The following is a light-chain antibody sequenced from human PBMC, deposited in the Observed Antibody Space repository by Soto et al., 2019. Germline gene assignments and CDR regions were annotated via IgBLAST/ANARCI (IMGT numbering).Light chain of an antibody. CDR2: GAS. CDR1: QSVSSSY. J-gene: IGKJ3*01. V-gene: IGKV3-20*01. Sequence: EIVLTQSPGTPSLSPGERATLSCRASQSVSSSYLAWYQQKPGQAPRLLIYGASSRATGIPDRFSGSGSGTDFTLTISRLEPEDFAVYYCQQYGSSPLMVTFGPGTKVDIK. CDR3: QQYGSSPLMVT.